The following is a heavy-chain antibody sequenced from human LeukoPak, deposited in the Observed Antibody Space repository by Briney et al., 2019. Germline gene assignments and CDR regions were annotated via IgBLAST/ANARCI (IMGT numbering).Heavy chain of an antibody. Sequence: GASVKVSCKASGYTFTSYGISWVRQAPGQGLEWMGWISAYNGNTNYAQKLQGRVTMTTDTSTSTAYMELRSLRSDDTAVYYCARHLRAFARDWFGVSDAFDIWGQGTMVTVSS. CDR3: ARHLRAFARDWFGVSDAFDI. CDR2: ISAYNGNT. V-gene: IGHV1-18*01. J-gene: IGHJ3*02. CDR1: GYTFTSYG. D-gene: IGHD3-10*01.